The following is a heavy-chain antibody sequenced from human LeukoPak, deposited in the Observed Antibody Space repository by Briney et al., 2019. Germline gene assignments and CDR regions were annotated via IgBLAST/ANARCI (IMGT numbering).Heavy chain of an antibody. D-gene: IGHD5-18*01. V-gene: IGHV3-23*01. Sequence: TGGSLRLSCAASGFTFSAYAMSWVRQAPGKGLEWVSGISDNEGTTYYTDSVKGRFTISRDNTKNTVYLQMNNLRADDTAVYFCARHDSFIPYWGQGTLVTVSS. CDR3: ARHDSFIPY. CDR2: ISDNEGTT. J-gene: IGHJ4*02. CDR1: GFTFSAYA.